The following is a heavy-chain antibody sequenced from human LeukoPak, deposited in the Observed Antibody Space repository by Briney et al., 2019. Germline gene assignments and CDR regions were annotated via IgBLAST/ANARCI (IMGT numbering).Heavy chain of an antibody. J-gene: IGHJ4*02. CDR2: INQDESKK. CDR1: GFTFSNVW. V-gene: IGHV3-7*01. CDR3: ARDHAYRADY. D-gene: IGHD2-2*01. Sequence: GGSLRLSCAASGFTFSNVWRCWVRQAPGKGLEWVANINQDESKKYYADSVKVRFTISRDNAKNSLYLQMSSLTAEDTAIYYCARDHAYRADYWGQGTLVTVSS.